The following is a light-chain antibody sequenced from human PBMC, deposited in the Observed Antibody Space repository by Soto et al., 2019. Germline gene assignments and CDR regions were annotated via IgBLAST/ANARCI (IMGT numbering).Light chain of an antibody. CDR2: GNN. CDR1: SSNIGSNT. V-gene: IGLV1-44*01. J-gene: IGLJ2*01. Sequence: QSVLTQPPSASGTPGQRVTISCSGSSSNIGSNTVNWYQQLPGTAPKLLISGNNQRPSGVPDRFSGSKSGTSASLAISGLQSEDEADYYCAAWDDGLNALIFGGGTKLTVL. CDR3: AAWDDGLNALI.